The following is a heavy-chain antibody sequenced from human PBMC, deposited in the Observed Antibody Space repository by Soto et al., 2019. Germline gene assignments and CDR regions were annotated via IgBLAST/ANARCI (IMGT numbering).Heavy chain of an antibody. CDR2: INPGNGHT. V-gene: IGHV1-3*05. D-gene: IGHD2-15*01. Sequence: QVQLVQSGAEEKKPGASVKVSCKASRYTFISYAMHWVRQAPGQSVEWMGWINPGNGHTKYSQTLQRRVTLTRDTSASTAYSALTSLSCDDTAVYYCAAGVGGSRYWGQGTLVNVSS. CDR1: RYTFISYA. J-gene: IGHJ4*02. CDR3: AAGVGGSRY.